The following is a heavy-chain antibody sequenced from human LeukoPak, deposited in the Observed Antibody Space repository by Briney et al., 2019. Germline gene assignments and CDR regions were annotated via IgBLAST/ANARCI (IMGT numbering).Heavy chain of an antibody. D-gene: IGHD5-18*01. J-gene: IGHJ6*02. CDR2: INHSGST. Sequence: KPSETLSLTCAVYGGSFSGYYWSWIRQPPGKGLEWIGEINHSGSTNYNPSLKSRVTISVDTSKNQFSLKLSSVTAADTAVYYCASRFQLWSTSRYYYYGMDVWGQGTTVTVSS. V-gene: IGHV4-34*01. CDR1: GGSFSGYY. CDR3: ASRFQLWSTSRYYYYGMDV.